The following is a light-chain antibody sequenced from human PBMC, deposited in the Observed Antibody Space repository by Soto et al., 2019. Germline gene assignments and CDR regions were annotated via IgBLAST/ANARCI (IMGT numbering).Light chain of an antibody. J-gene: IGKJ1*01. CDR3: QQYNRYSRT. CDR2: DAS. CDR1: QSISSW. V-gene: IGKV1-5*01. Sequence: DVQMTQSPSTLSASVGDTVPITCRDSQSISSWLAWYQQKPGKAPKLVIYDASSRESEVPYRFSGSGSGTDFTLTISSLQPDDFAVYYCQQYNRYSRTFGQGTKVDIK.